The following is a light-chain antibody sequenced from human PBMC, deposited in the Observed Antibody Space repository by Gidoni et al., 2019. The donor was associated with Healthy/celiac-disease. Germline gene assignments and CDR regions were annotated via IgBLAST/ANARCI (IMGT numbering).Light chain of an antibody. CDR1: SSDVGGYNY. V-gene: IGLV2-8*01. CDR3: SSYAGSNNVV. CDR2: EVS. J-gene: IGLJ2*01. Sequence: SALTQPPSASGSPGQSVTISCPGTSSDVGGYNYVSWYQQHPGKAPQLMIYEVSKRHSGVPDRFSGSKSGNTASLTVSGLQAEDEADYYCSSYAGSNNVVFGGGTKLTVL.